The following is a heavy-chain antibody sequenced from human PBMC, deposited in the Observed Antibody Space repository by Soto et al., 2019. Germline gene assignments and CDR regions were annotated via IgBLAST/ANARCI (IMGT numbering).Heavy chain of an antibody. Sequence: PSETLSLTCTVPGGSISGYYWSWIRLPPGKGLEWIGYIYYGANTNYNPSLKSRVTISLDTSRNQFSLRLSAVTTADTAVYYCARETGLSGQTTHWGQGTQVTVSS. CDR3: ARETGLSGQTTH. J-gene: IGHJ4*02. V-gene: IGHV4-59*01. CDR2: IYYGANT. D-gene: IGHD1-1*01. CDR1: GGSISGYY.